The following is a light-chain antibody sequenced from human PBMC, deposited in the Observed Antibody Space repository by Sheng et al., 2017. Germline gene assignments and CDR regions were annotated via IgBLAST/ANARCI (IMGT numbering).Light chain of an antibody. J-gene: IGKJ3*01. Sequence: ETVMTQSPATLSVSPGERAALSCRASQSISSLAWYQQKPGQAPRLLIYAASTRATGIPARFSGSGSGTEFILTITSLQSEDFAVYYCQQYHSSPFTFGPGTKVDIK. CDR3: QQYHSSPFT. V-gene: IGKV3-15*01. CDR2: AAS. CDR1: QSISS.